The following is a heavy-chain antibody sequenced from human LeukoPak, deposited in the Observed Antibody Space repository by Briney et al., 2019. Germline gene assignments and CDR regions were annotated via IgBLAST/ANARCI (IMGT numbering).Heavy chain of an antibody. D-gene: IGHD3-10*01. CDR3: AKDRVSAMVRGDMGY. Sequence: GGSLRLSCAASGFTFSSYAMSWVRQAPGKGLEWVSAISGSGGSTYYVDSVKGRFTISRDNSKNTLYLQMNSLRAEDTAVYYCAKDRVSAMVRGDMGYWGQGTLVTVSS. CDR2: ISGSGGST. J-gene: IGHJ4*02. V-gene: IGHV3-23*01. CDR1: GFTFSSYA.